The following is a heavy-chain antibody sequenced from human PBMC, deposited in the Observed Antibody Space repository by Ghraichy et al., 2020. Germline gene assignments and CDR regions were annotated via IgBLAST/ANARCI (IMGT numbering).Heavy chain of an antibody. Sequence: SQTLSLTCTVSGGSISSGGYYWSWIRQHPGKGLEWIGYIYYSGSTYYNPSLKSRVTISVDTSKNQFSLKLSSVTAADTAVYYCARVSWGVTLDYYDILTGHVREAGIDYWGQGTLVTVSS. CDR1: GGSISSGGYY. J-gene: IGHJ4*02. D-gene: IGHD3-9*01. CDR3: ARVSWGVTLDYYDILTGHVREAGIDY. V-gene: IGHV4-31*03. CDR2: IYYSGST.